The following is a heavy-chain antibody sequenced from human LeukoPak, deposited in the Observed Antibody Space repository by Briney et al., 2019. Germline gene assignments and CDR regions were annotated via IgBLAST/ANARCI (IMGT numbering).Heavy chain of an antibody. J-gene: IGHJ6*02. V-gene: IGHV3-9*01. Sequence: GRSLRLSCAASGFTFDDYAMHWVRQAPGKGLEWVSGISWNSGSIGYADSVKGRFTISRDNAKNSLYLQMNSLRAEDTALYYCAKDMRSAPRNTAMVYPYYYGMDVWGQGTTVTVSS. CDR3: AKDMRSAPRNTAMVYPYYYGMDV. CDR2: ISWNSGSI. CDR1: GFTFDDYA. D-gene: IGHD5-18*01.